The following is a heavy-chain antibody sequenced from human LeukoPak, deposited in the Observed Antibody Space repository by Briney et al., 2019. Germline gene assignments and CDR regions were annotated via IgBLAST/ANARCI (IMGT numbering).Heavy chain of an antibody. CDR2: IYYSGST. CDR3: ARGVIVVVPAATHFDY. CDR1: GGSISSYY. V-gene: IGHV4-59*12. D-gene: IGHD2-2*01. Sequence: SETLSLTCTVSGGSISSYYWSWIRQPPGKGLEWIGYIYYSGSTNYNPSLKSRVTISVDTSKNQFSLKLSSVTAADTAVYYCARGVIVVVPAATHFDYWGQGTLVTVSS. J-gene: IGHJ4*02.